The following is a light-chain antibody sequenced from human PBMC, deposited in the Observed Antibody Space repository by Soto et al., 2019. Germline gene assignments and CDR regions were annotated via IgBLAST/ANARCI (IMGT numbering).Light chain of an antibody. J-gene: IGLJ1*01. Sequence: QSVLTQPASVSGSPGQSITISCTGTSSDVGTYNYVSWYQQHPGKAPKLMIYDVSNRPSGVSNRFSGSKSGNTASLIISGLQAEDEADYYCSSYTSRSPHYVFGTGTKVTVL. CDR2: DVS. CDR3: SSYTSRSPHYV. V-gene: IGLV2-14*01. CDR1: SSDVGTYNY.